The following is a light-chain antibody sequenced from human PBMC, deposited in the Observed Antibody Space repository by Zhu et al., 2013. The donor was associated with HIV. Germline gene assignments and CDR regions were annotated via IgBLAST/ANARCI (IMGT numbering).Light chain of an antibody. CDR3: QQYGSSPLT. CDR2: DAS. CDR1: QSVSISF. Sequence: EIVLTQSPATLSLSLGERATLSCRASQSVSISFLAWYQQKPGQAPRLLIYDASSRATGIPDRFSGSGSGTDFTLTISRLEPEDFAVYYCQQYGSSPLTFGGGTKVEIK. J-gene: IGKJ4*01. V-gene: IGKV3-20*01.